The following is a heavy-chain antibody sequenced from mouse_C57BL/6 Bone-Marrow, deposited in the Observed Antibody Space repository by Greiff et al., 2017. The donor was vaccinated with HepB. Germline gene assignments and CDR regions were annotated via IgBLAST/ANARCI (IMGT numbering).Heavy chain of an antibody. J-gene: IGHJ4*01. D-gene: IGHD3-3*01. V-gene: IGHV1-54*01. Sequence: QVQLKQSGAELVRPGTSVKVSCKASGYAFTNYLIEWVKQRPGQGLEWIGVINPGSGGTNYNEKFKGKATLTADKSSSTAYMQLSSLTSEDSAVYFCARSNGTYYAMDYWGQGTSVTVSS. CDR3: ARSNGTYYAMDY. CDR1: GYAFTNYL. CDR2: INPGSGGT.